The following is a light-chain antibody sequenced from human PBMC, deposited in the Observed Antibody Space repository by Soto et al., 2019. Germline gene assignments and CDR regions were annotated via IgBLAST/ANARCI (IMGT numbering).Light chain of an antibody. CDR1: SSNIGNNI. CDR3: ASWDGGLSGGV. V-gene: IGLV1-51*02. J-gene: IGLJ2*01. Sequence: QSVLTQPPSVSAAPGQTVTISCSGSSSNIGNNIVSWYQQLPGTAPKLLIYEDNKRPSGIPDRFSGSKSGTSATLGITGLQTGDEADYYCASWDGGLSGGVFGGGTKLTVL. CDR2: EDN.